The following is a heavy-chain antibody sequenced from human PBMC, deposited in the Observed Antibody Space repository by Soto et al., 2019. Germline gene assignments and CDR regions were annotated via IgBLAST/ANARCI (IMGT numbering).Heavy chain of an antibody. CDR1: GFTFDDYA. V-gene: IGHV3-9*01. J-gene: IGHJ4*02. CDR3: AKDRGTYYDGSGNCFDY. D-gene: IGHD3-10*01. Sequence: EVQLVESGGGLVQPGRSLRLSCVASGFTFDDYAMHWVRQAPGKGLEWVSGISWDSGSIGYADSVKGRFTISRDNDKNSLYLQMNSLRAEDTALYYCAKDRGTYYDGSGNCFDYWGQGTLVTVSS. CDR2: ISWDSGSI.